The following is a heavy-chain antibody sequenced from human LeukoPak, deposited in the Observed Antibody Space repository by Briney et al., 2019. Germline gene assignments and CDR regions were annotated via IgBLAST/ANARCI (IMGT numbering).Heavy chain of an antibody. Sequence: VASVKVSCKASGYTFTSYGISWVRQAPGQGLEWMGWISACNGNTNYAQKLQGRVTMTTDTSTSTAYMELRSLRSDDTAVYYCARDADCSGGSCYSSWFDPWGQGTLVTVSS. CDR1: GYTFTSYG. J-gene: IGHJ5*02. D-gene: IGHD2-15*01. V-gene: IGHV1-18*01. CDR2: ISACNGNT. CDR3: ARDADCSGGSCYSSWFDP.